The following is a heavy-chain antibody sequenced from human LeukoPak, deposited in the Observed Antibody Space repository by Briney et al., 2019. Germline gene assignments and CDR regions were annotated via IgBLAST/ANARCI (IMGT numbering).Heavy chain of an antibody. V-gene: IGHV4-59*01. CDR1: GGSTSSYY. D-gene: IGHD3-3*01. CDR2: IHYSGST. CDR3: ARLFWSDSHSFDY. J-gene: IGHJ4*02. Sequence: PSETLSLTCIVSGGSTSSYYWSWIRQPPGKGLEWFGYIHYSGSTNYNPSLKSRVTISLDTSKNQFSLKLSSVAAADTAVYYCARLFWSDSHSFDYRGQGTLVTVSS.